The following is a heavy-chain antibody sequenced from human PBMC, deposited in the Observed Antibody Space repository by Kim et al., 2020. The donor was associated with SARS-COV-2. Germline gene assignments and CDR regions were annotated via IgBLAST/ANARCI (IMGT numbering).Heavy chain of an antibody. V-gene: IGHV1-18*01. D-gene: IGHD3-22*01. CDR2: ISAYNGNT. CDR3: ARDRGRSYHSSGYYYRYYYYGMDV. J-gene: IGHJ6*02. CDR1: GYTFTSYG. Sequence: ASVKVSCKASGYTFTSYGISWVRQAPGQGLEWMGWISAYNGNTNYAQKLQGRVTMTTDTSTSTAYMELRSLRSDDTAVYYCARDRGRSYHSSGYYYRYYYYGMDVWGQGTTVTVSS.